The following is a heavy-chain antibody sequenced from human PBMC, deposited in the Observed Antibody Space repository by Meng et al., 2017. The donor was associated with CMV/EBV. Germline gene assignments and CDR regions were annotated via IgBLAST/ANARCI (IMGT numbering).Heavy chain of an antibody. D-gene: IGHD6-13*01. CDR3: AREMPIAAAGCFDY. CDR2: IYTSGST. V-gene: IGHV4-4*07. J-gene: IGHJ4*02. CDR1: GGSISSYY. Sequence: QAAVHESCAGLVKPSETLSLTCTISGGSISSYYWSWMRPPAGKGLEWIGRIYTSGSTNYNPSLKSRVTMSVDTSKNQFSLKLSSATAADTAVYYCAREMPIAAAGCFDYWGQGTLVTVSS.